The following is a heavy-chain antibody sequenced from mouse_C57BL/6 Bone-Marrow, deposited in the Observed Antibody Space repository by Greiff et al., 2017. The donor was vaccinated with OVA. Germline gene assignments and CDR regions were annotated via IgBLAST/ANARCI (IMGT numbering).Heavy chain of an antibody. J-gene: IGHJ4*01. Sequence: DVQLQESGPGLVKPSQSLSLTCSVTGYSITSGYYWNWIRQFPGNKLEWMGYISYDGSNNYNPSLKNRISITRDTSKNQFFLKLNSVTTEDTATYYCARDSSGYVDYYAMDYWGQGTSVTVSS. CDR3: ARDSSGYVDYYAMDY. D-gene: IGHD3-2*02. CDR2: ISYDGSN. CDR1: GYSITSGYY. V-gene: IGHV3-6*01.